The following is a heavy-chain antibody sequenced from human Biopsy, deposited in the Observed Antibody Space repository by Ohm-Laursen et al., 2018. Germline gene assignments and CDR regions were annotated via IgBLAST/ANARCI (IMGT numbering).Heavy chain of an antibody. J-gene: IGHJ3*01. V-gene: IGHV4-59*07. D-gene: IGHD3-3*01. CDR2: ISNRGST. Sequence: SDTLSLTCTVSGGSISSDYWSWIRQSPGKGLEWIGYISNRGSTNYNPSLRGRVTISVDTSKNQFSLKLTSGIPADTPVFFWARLYRLGDYWNDVPPDAFDVWGQGTMVTVSS. CDR3: ARLYRLGDYWNDVPPDAFDV. CDR1: GGSISSDY.